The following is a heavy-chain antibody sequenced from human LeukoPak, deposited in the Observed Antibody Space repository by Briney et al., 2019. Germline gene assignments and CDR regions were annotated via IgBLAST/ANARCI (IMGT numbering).Heavy chain of an antibody. V-gene: IGHV4-4*07. CDR3: ARLESYYYDSSGYYQINDAFDI. D-gene: IGHD3-22*01. CDR1: GGSINNYY. J-gene: IGHJ3*02. Sequence: SETLSLTCTVSGGSINNYYWSWIRQPAGKGLEWIGRIYTRRSTNYNPSLKSRVTISVDTSKNQFSLKLSSVTAADTAVYYCARLESYYYDSSGYYQINDAFDIWGQGTMVTVSS. CDR2: IYTRRST.